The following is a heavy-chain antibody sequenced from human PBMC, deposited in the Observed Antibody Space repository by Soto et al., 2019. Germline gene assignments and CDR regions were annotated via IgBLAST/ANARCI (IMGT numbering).Heavy chain of an antibody. CDR2: ISGSGGST. Sequence: PGGSLRLSCAASGFTFSVYAMSWVRQAPGKGLEWVSGISGSGGSTYYADSVKGRFTISRDNSKSTLYLQMNSLRAEDTAVYYCAKDSYYDSTGYYMRTDFDYWGQGTLVTVSS. V-gene: IGHV3-23*01. CDR1: GFTFSVYA. CDR3: AKDSYYDSTGYYMRTDFDY. D-gene: IGHD3-22*01. J-gene: IGHJ4*02.